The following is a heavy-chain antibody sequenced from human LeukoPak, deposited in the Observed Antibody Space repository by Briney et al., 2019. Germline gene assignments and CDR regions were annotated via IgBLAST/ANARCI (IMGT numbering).Heavy chain of an antibody. V-gene: IGHV3-23*01. CDR3: AKAGTGDWSLDL. Sequence: GGSLRLSCAASGFTFSSFAMSWVRQAPGKGLEWVSGISGRGAGTYYADSVKGRFTISSDNSKNTLCLQMNSLRAEDTAVYYCAKAGTGDWSLDLWGRGTLVTVSS. D-gene: IGHD1-14*01. J-gene: IGHJ2*01. CDR1: GFTFSSFA. CDR2: ISGRGAGT.